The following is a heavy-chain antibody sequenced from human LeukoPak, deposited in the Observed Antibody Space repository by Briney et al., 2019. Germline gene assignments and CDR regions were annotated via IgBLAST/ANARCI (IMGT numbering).Heavy chain of an antibody. CDR1: GGSISSGGYY. CDR3: ARVRYYGSGSYWEDY. Sequence: PSETLSLTCTVSGGSISSGGYYWSWVRQAPGKGLEWVANIKQDGSEKYYVDSVKGRFTISRDNAKNSLYLQMNSLRAEDTAVYYCARVRYYGSGSYWEDYWGQGTLVTVSS. J-gene: IGHJ4*02. V-gene: IGHV3-7*01. CDR2: IKQDGSEK. D-gene: IGHD3-10*01.